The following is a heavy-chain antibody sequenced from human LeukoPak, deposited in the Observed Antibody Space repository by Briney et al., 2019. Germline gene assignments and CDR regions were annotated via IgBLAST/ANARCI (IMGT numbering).Heavy chain of an antibody. CDR3: ARDKWLTTTHYFDY. J-gene: IGHJ4*02. V-gene: IGHV3-21*01. CDR1: GFTFSSYS. CDR2: ISSSSSYI. D-gene: IGHD4-11*01. Sequence: GGSLRLSCAASGFTFSSYSMNWVRQAPGKGLEWVSSISSSSSYIYYADSVKGRFTVSGDNAKNSVYLQMNSLRAEDTAVYYCARDKWLTTTHYFDYWGQGTLATVSS.